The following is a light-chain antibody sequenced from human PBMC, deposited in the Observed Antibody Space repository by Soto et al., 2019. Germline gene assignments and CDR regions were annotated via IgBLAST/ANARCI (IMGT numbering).Light chain of an antibody. CDR1: QSVSSN. Sequence: EIAMTQSPATLSVSPGERATLSCRASQSVSSNLVWYQQQPGHAPSLLIYGASTRAPGIPARFSGSGSGTEFTRTIISLQSEDFAVYYCQQYDNWSRTFGQGTKVEIK. J-gene: IGKJ1*01. CDR3: QQYDNWSRT. V-gene: IGKV3-15*01. CDR2: GAS.